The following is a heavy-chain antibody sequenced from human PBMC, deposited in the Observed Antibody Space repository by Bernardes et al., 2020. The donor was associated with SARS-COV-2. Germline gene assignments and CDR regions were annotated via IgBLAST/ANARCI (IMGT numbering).Heavy chain of an antibody. J-gene: IGHJ4*02. CDR1: GFTFSSYG. V-gene: IGHV3-33*01. CDR3: ARDLAVFEIAVAGTGY. D-gene: IGHD6-19*01. Sequence: GGSLRLSCAASGFTFSSYGMHWVRQAPGKGLEWVAVIWYDGSNKYYADSVKGRFTISRDNSKNTLYLQMNSLRAEDTAVYYCARDLAVFEIAVAGTGYWGQGTLVTVSS. CDR2: IWYDGSNK.